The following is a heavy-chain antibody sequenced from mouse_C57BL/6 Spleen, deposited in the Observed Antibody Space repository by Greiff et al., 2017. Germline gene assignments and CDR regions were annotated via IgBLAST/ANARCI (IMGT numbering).Heavy chain of an antibody. J-gene: IGHJ2*01. Sequence: QVQLKQSGPELVKPGASVKISCKASGYAFSSSWMNWVKQRPGKGLEWIGRIYPGDGDTNYNGKFKGKATLTADKSSSTAYMQLSSLTSEDSAVYFCARRGYYGNYFDYWGQGTTLTVSS. D-gene: IGHD1-2*01. CDR1: GYAFSSSW. CDR2: IYPGDGDT. V-gene: IGHV1-82*01. CDR3: ARRGYYGNYFDY.